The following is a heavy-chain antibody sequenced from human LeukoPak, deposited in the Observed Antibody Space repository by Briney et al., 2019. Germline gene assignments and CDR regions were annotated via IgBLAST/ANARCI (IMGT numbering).Heavy chain of an antibody. Sequence: PGGSLRLSCAASGFTFSSYGMHWVRQAPGKGLEWVAVISYDGSNKYYADSVKGRFTISRDNSKNTLYLQMNSLRAEDTAVYYCAKDPMSSSWYFSYFDYWGPGTLVTVSS. J-gene: IGHJ4*02. CDR1: GFTFSSYG. CDR3: AKDPMSSSWYFSYFDY. D-gene: IGHD6-13*01. CDR2: ISYDGSNK. V-gene: IGHV3-30*18.